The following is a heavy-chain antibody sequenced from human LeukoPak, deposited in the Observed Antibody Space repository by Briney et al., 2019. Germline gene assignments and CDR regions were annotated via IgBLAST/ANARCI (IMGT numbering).Heavy chain of an antibody. Sequence: GGSLRLSCAASGFTFSNYAMSWVRQAPEKGLEWVSGISGSGANTYHADSVKGRFTISRDNSKNTLYVQMNSLRAEDTAVYYCATEKGDSPDYWGQGTLVTVSS. CDR3: ATEKGDSPDY. CDR1: GFTFSNYA. D-gene: IGHD2-21*01. J-gene: IGHJ4*02. CDR2: ISGSGANT. V-gene: IGHV3-23*01.